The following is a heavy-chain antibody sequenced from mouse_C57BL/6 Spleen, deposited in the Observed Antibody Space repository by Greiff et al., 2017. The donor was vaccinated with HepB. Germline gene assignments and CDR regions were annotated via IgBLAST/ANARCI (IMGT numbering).Heavy chain of an antibody. CDR3: ARARITTVVAPYWYFDV. V-gene: IGHV3-6*01. CDR1: GYSITSGYY. D-gene: IGHD1-1*01. J-gene: IGHJ1*03. Sequence: DVKLQESGPGLVKPSQSLSLTCSVTGYSITSGYYWNWIRQFPGNKLEWMGYISYDGSNNYNPSLKNRISITRDTSKNQFFLKLNSVTTEDTATYYCARARITTVVAPYWYFDVWGTGTTVTVSS. CDR2: ISYDGSN.